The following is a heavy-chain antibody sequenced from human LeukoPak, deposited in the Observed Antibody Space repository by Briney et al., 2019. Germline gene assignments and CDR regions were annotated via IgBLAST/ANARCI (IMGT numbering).Heavy chain of an antibody. V-gene: IGHV3-23*01. Sequence: PGGSLRLSCAASGFTFSSYWMNWARQAPGKGLEWVSAISGSGGSTYYADSAKGRFTISRGSSKNTLYLQMNSLRAEDTAVYYCARGSGYFLDFDYWGQGTLVTVSS. CDR1: GFTFSSYW. CDR3: ARGSGYFLDFDY. J-gene: IGHJ4*02. CDR2: ISGSGGST. D-gene: IGHD3-22*01.